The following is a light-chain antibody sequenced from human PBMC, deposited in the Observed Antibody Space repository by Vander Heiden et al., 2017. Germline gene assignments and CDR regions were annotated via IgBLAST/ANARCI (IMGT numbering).Light chain of an antibody. Sequence: DIQMTQSPSSLSASVGDRVTITCQASQDIRNYLNWYQQKPGKAPKLLIYDASNFETGVPSRFSRSGSGTDFTFTISSLQPEDFATYYCQRYAKLPLTFGGGTKLEIK. CDR1: QDIRNY. CDR3: QRYAKLPLT. V-gene: IGKV1-33*01. CDR2: DAS. J-gene: IGKJ4*01.